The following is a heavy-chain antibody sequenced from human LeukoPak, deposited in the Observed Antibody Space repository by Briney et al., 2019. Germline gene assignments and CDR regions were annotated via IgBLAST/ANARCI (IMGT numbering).Heavy chain of an antibody. CDR3: ASSTSGWYNGNDY. CDR1: GGSFSGYY. V-gene: IGHV4-34*01. D-gene: IGHD6-19*01. J-gene: IGHJ4*02. Sequence: PSETLSLTCAVYGGSFSGYYWNWIRQPPGEGLEWIGSVYYTGSTYYNPSLKSRVTISVDTAKNHFSLNLSSVTAADTAVYYCASSTSGWYNGNDYWGQGTLVTVSS. CDR2: VYYTGST.